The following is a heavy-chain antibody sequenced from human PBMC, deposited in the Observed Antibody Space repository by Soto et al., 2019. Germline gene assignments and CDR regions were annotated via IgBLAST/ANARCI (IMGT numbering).Heavy chain of an antibody. CDR3: ARERTAWIQLWLLVY. D-gene: IGHD5-18*01. Sequence: VSCKXSGGTFSSYAISWVRQAPGQGLEWMGGIIPIFGTANYAQKFQGRVTITADESTSTAYMELSSLRSEDTAVYYCARERTAWIQLWLLVYWGQGTLVTVS. V-gene: IGHV1-69*01. CDR2: IIPIFGTA. CDR1: GGTFSSYA. J-gene: IGHJ4*02.